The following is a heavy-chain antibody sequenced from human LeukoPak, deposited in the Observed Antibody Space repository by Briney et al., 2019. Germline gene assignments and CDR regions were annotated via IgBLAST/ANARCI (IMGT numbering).Heavy chain of an antibody. CDR2: IYTSGST. CDR1: GGSISSYY. V-gene: IGHV4-4*07. Sequence: SSETLSLTCTVSGGSISSYYWSWIRQPAGKGLEWIGRIYTSGSTNYSPSLQSRVTMSVDTSKNQISLKLSSVTAADTAVYYCASFYCSGGSCYQYFSYYYMDVWGKGTTVTISS. CDR3: ASFYCSGGSCYQYFSYYYMDV. J-gene: IGHJ6*03. D-gene: IGHD2-15*01.